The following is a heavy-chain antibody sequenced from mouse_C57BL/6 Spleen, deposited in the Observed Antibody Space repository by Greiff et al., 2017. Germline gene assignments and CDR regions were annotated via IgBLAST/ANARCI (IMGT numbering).Heavy chain of an antibody. CDR1: GYTFTSYW. D-gene: IGHD4-1*01. CDR2: IYPSDSDT. J-gene: IGHJ4*01. V-gene: IGHV1-61*01. Sequence: VQLQQPGAELVRPGSSVKLSCKASGYTFTSYWMDWVKQRPGQGLEWIGNIYPSDSDTNYNQKFKDKATLTVDKSSSTACLQLSSLTSEYSADYCGARAETGARAMDYWGQGTSVTVSS. CDR3: ARAETGARAMDY.